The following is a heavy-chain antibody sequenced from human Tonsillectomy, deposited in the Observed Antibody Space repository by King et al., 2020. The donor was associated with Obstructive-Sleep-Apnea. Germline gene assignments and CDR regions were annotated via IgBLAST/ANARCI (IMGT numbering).Heavy chain of an antibody. CDR3: ARSYYYGSGDYDNPNDAFDI. J-gene: IGHJ3*02. Sequence: VQLVESGGGVVQPGTSLRLSCAASGFRFKGYAIHWVRQAPGKGLEWLAVISHDGSNTWYADSEKGRSTISRDNSNCTRYLQMNSLRTEETAMFYCARSYYYGSGDYDNPNDAFDIWGQGTMVTVSS. CDR1: GFRFKGYA. V-gene: IGHV3-30*04. D-gene: IGHD3-10*01. CDR2: ISHDGSNT.